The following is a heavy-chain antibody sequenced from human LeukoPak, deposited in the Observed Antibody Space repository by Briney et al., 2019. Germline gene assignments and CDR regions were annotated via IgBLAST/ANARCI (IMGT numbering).Heavy chain of an antibody. Sequence: ASVKVSCKASGYTFTSYGISWVRQAPGQGLEWRGWISAYNGKTKYAQKVQGTVTMTTDTSTSTAYMQLRSLRSDDTAVYYCARGPRVTRGYSYGYFYYFDYWGQGTLVTVSS. V-gene: IGHV1-18*01. CDR2: ISAYNGKT. CDR3: ARGPRVTRGYSYGYFYYFDY. CDR1: GYTFTSYG. D-gene: IGHD5-18*01. J-gene: IGHJ4*02.